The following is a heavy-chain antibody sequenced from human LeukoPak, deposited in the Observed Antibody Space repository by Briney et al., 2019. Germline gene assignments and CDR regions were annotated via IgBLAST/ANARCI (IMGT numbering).Heavy chain of an antibody. CDR2: IYYSGST. Sequence: SETLSLTCTVSGGSISSYYWSWIRQPPGKGLEWIGYIYYSGSTNYNPSLKSRVTISVDTSKNQFSLKLSSVTAADTAVYYCARHGAWYYYDSRGYEPSFDYWGQGTLVTVSS. CDR1: GGSISSYY. J-gene: IGHJ4*02. D-gene: IGHD3-22*01. V-gene: IGHV4-59*08. CDR3: ARHGAWYYYDSRGYEPSFDY.